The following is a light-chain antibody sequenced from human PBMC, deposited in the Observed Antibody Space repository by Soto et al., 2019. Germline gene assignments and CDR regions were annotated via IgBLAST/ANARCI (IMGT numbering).Light chain of an antibody. CDR3: QQYSNWPSWT. Sequence: EKVITQSPATLPMSPGERATLSCRASQSVSSFLAWYQQKPGQAPRLLIYGASTRATGIPARFSGSGSGTEFTLTISSLQSEDFAVYYCQQYSNWPSWTFGQGTKVEVK. CDR1: QSVSSF. CDR2: GAS. V-gene: IGKV3-15*01. J-gene: IGKJ1*01.